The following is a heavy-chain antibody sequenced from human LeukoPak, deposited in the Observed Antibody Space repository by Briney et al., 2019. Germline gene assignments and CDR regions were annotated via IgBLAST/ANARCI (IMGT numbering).Heavy chain of an antibody. CDR3: ASDYCSSTSCYPSY. CDR1: GGSISSYY. J-gene: IGHJ4*02. Sequence: SETLSLTCTVSGGSISSYYWSWIRQPPGKGLEWIGYIYYSGSTNYNPSLKSRVTISVDTSKNQFSLKLSSVTAADTAVYYCASDYCSSTSCYPSYWGQGTLVTVSS. CDR2: IYYSGST. V-gene: IGHV4-59*08. D-gene: IGHD2-2*01.